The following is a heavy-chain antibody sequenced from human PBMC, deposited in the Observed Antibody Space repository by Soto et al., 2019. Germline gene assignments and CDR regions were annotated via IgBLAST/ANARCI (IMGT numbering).Heavy chain of an antibody. V-gene: IGHV3-48*01. CDR3: AREKDCGGGSCYSYAFGY. D-gene: IGHD2-15*01. CDR1: GFTFSSYS. Sequence: GGSLRLSCAASGFTFSSYSMNWVRQAPGKGLEWVSYISSSSSTIYYADSVKGRFTISRDNAKNSLYLQMNSLRAEDTAVYYCAREKDCGGGSCYSYAFGYWGQGTLVTVSS. J-gene: IGHJ4*02. CDR2: ISSSSSTI.